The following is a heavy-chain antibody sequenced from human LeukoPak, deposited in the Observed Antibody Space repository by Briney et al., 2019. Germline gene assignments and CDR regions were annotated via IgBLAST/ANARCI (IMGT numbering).Heavy chain of an antibody. CDR3: AGHSSSTSYYGMDV. CDR2: IYYSGST. Sequence: PSETLSLTCTGSGVSISSYYWSWIRQPPGTGLEWVGYIYYSGSTNYNPSLKSRVTISVDTSKNQFSLKLSSVAAADTAVYYCAGHSSSTSYYGMDVWGKGTTVTVSS. D-gene: IGHD2-2*01. J-gene: IGHJ6*04. V-gene: IGHV4-59*01. CDR1: GVSISSYY.